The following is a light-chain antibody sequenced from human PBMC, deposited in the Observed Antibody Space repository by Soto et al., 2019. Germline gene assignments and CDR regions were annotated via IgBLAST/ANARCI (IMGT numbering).Light chain of an antibody. CDR3: QQRSNPLT. J-gene: IGKJ4*01. CDR1: QSVSSY. CDR2: DAS. Sequence: EIVLTQSPATLSLSPGERATLSCRASQSVSSYLAWYQQKPGQAPRLLIYDASNRATGIPARFSGSVSGTDFTLTISSLEPEDFAVYDCQQRSNPLTFGGGTKVEIK. V-gene: IGKV3-11*01.